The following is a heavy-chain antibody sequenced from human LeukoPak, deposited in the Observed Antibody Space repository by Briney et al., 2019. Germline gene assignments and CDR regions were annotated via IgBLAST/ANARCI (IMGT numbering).Heavy chain of an antibody. CDR1: GFTVSGNY. V-gene: IGHV3-66*01. CDR3: ARGWSGRSFDY. J-gene: IGHJ4*02. D-gene: IGHD1-26*01. CDR2: IYSGGST. Sequence: PGGSLRLSCAASGFTVSGNYMSWVRQAPGKGLEWVSVIYSGGSTYYADSVKGRFTISRDNSKNTLYLQMNSLRAENTAVYYCARGWSGRSFDYWGQGTLVTVSS.